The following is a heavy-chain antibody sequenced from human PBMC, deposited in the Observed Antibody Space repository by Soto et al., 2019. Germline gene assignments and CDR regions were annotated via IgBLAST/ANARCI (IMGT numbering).Heavy chain of an antibody. J-gene: IGHJ3*02. Sequence: ASVKVSCKASGYPFTSSGISWVRHAPGHWLEWMGWISAYNGNTNYAQKLQGRVTMTTDTSTSTAYMELRSLRSDDTAVYYCARDLSAGGSYFLDAFDIWGQGTMVTVSS. CDR1: GYPFTSSG. V-gene: IGHV1-18*04. D-gene: IGHD1-26*01. CDR3: ARDLSAGGSYFLDAFDI. CDR2: ISAYNGNT.